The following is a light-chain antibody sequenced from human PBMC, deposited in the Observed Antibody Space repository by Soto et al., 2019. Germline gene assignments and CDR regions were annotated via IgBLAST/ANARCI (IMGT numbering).Light chain of an antibody. Sequence: EIVLTQSPGTLSLSPGERATLSCRASQSVPSTYFAWYQQKSGQPPRLLISGTSNRATGIPDRFSGSGSGREFTLTISSLQSEDFAVYYCQQYNNWPLTFGGGTKVDIK. V-gene: IGKV3D-15*01. J-gene: IGKJ4*01. CDR1: QSVPSTY. CDR2: GTS. CDR3: QQYNNWPLT.